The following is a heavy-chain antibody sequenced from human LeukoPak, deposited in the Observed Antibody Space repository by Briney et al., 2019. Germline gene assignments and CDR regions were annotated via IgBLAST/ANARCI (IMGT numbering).Heavy chain of an antibody. CDR3: ARGPEGGRNYYYYMDV. CDR2: MNPNSANT. V-gene: IGHV1-8*01. Sequence: GASVKVSCTASGYTFTSYDINWVRQATGQGLEWMGWMNPNSANTGYAQEFQGRVTMTRNTSISTAYLELSSLRYEDTAVYYCARGPEGGRNYYYYMDVWGKGTTVTVSS. D-gene: IGHD3-16*01. J-gene: IGHJ6*03. CDR1: GYTFTSYD.